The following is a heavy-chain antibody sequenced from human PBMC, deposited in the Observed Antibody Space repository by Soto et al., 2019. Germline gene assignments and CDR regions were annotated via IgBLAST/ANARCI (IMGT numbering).Heavy chain of an antibody. CDR2: IYHSGST. Sequence: SETLSLTCAVSGGXISSGGYSWSWIRQPPGKGLEWIGYIYHSGSTYYNPSLKSRVTISVDRSKNQFSLKLSSVTVADTAVYYCARVPGPWGQGTLVTVSS. CDR1: GGXISSGGYS. CDR3: ARVPGP. V-gene: IGHV4-30-2*01. J-gene: IGHJ5*02.